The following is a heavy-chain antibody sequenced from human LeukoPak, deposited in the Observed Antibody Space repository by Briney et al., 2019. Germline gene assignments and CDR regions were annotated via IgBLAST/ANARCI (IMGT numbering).Heavy chain of an antibody. V-gene: IGHV3-48*03. D-gene: IGHD3-22*01. CDR1: GLTFSSYE. CDR2: ISSSGSTI. J-gene: IGHJ3*02. CDR3: AAGSLGNSQYYYDSSGSLDAFDI. Sequence: PGGSLRLSCAASGLTFSSYEMNWVRQAPGKGLEWVSYISSSGSTIYYADSVKGRFTISRDNAKNSLYLQMNSLRAEDTAVYYCAAGSLGNSQYYYDSSGSLDAFDIWGQGTMVTASS.